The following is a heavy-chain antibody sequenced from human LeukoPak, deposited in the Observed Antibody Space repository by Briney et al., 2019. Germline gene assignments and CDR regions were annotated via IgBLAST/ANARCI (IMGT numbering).Heavy chain of an antibody. Sequence: PGGSLRVSCAASGFAFNTYAMHWVRQAPGQGLERVALIWHDGSHKFYSNSVRGQFTISRDNSKNTVSLQMNNLRPEDTAVYYCAREIFGSGSYPDSWGQGTLVTVSS. CDR3: AREIFGSGSYPDS. CDR2: IWHDGSHK. V-gene: IGHV3-33*01. D-gene: IGHD3-10*01. CDR1: GFAFNTYA. J-gene: IGHJ4*02.